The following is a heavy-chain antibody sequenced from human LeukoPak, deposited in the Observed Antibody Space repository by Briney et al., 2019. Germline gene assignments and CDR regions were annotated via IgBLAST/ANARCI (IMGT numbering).Heavy chain of an antibody. CDR1: GFTFSSYS. CDR2: ISSSSSYI. Sequence: PGGSLRLSCAASGFTFSSYSMNWVRQAPGKGLEWVSSISSSSSYIYYADSVKGRFTISRDNAKNSLYLQMNSLRAEDTAVYYCARDLENYYDSSGYYSPALGYWGQGTLVTVSS. CDR3: ARDLENYYDSSGYYSPALGY. D-gene: IGHD3-22*01. J-gene: IGHJ4*02. V-gene: IGHV3-21*01.